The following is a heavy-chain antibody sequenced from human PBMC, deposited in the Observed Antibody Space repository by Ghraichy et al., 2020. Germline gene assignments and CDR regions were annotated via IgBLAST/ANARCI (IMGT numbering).Heavy chain of an antibody. V-gene: IGHV4-31*03. CDR3: ARGGGYSSWDFDY. Sequence: SETLSLTCTVSGGSISSGGYYWSWIRQHPGKGLEWIGYIYYSGSTYYNPSLKSRVTISVDTSKNQFSLKLSSVTAADTAVYYCARGGGYSSWDFDYWGQGTLVTVSS. J-gene: IGHJ4*02. CDR2: IYYSGST. D-gene: IGHD6-13*01. CDR1: GGSISSGGYY.